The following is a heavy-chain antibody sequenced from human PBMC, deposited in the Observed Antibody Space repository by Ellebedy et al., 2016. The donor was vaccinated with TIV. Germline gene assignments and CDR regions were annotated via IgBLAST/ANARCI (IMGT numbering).Heavy chain of an antibody. CDR1: GFTVTNNY. J-gene: IGHJ6*02. Sequence: PGGSLRLSCAASGFTVTNNYMSWVLQAPGKGLEWVSLIYRGDQTFFADSVKGSFTISRENSENTLYLQMNTLRAEETAVYYCATVGILRYFDWLHYGLDVWGQGTTVTVSS. D-gene: IGHD3-9*01. V-gene: IGHV3-66*01. CDR2: IYRGDQT. CDR3: ATVGILRYFDWLHYGLDV.